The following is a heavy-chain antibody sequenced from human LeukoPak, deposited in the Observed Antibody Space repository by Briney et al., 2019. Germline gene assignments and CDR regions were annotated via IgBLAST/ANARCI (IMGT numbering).Heavy chain of an antibody. J-gene: IGHJ4*02. CDR1: GFIFSSYW. CDR3: ARDRLHYVEYEKTFDF. V-gene: IGHV3-48*01. D-gene: IGHD4-17*01. Sequence: GRSLRLSCAASGFIFSSYWMSWVRQAPGKGLEWVSCISSSSSTIYYADSVKGRFTISRDNAKNSLYLQMSSLRAEDTAVYYCARDRLHYVEYEKTFDFWGQGTLVTVSS. CDR2: ISSSSSTI.